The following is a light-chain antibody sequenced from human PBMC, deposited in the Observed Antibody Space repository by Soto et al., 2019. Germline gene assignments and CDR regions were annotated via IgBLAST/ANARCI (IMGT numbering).Light chain of an antibody. J-gene: IGLJ2*01. CDR1: SSDVGGYYR. CDR3: SSYAGSDFLV. CDR2: EVF. V-gene: IGLV2-8*01. Sequence: QSALTQPASVSGSPGQSITISCTGISSDVGGYYRVSWYQHHPGKAPKLLLYEVFHRPSGIPDRFSGSKSGHTASLTVSGLRADDEATYYCSSYAGSDFLVFGGGTQLTVL.